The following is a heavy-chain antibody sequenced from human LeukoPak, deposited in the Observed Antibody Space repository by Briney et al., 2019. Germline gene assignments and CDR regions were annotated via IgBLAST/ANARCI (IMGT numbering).Heavy chain of an antibody. D-gene: IGHD1-20*01. CDR1: GYTFTDYY. CDR2: INPRDGGT. J-gene: IGHJ4*02. Sequence: GAAVTVSRKGSGYTFTDYYLHWVRQAPGQGLEWVGYINPRDGGTSSPPNFRGRVTMTTDASSSTVYMELSRLTSDDTAIYYCAREGNWLLSKDLDYWGQGTLVTVSS. V-gene: IGHV1-2*02. CDR3: AREGNWLLSKDLDY.